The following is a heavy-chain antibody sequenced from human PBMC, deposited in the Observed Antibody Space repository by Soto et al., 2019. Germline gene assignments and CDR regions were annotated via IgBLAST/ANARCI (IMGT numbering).Heavy chain of an antibody. D-gene: IGHD2-2*01. Sequence: EVQLVESGGGLVQPGGSLRLSCAASGFTVSSNYMSWVRQAPGKGLEWVSVIYSGGSTYYADSVKGRFTISRHNSKNTLYLQMNSLRAEDTAVYYCARSCSSTSCYDLGDYYYYMDVWGKGTTVTVSS. CDR2: IYSGGST. CDR1: GFTVSSNY. V-gene: IGHV3-53*04. CDR3: ARSCSSTSCYDLGDYYYYMDV. J-gene: IGHJ6*03.